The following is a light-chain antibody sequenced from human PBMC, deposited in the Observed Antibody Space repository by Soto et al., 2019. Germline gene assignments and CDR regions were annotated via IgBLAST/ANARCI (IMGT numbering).Light chain of an antibody. Sequence: DVVMTQSPLSLPVTLGQPASISCRSTQSLVHSDGNTHLNWFQQRPGQSPRRLICKVSNRESGVPDRFSGSASGTDFTLKSSRVEAEDLGVYYCMQGTHWPYTFGQGTKLEIK. CDR1: QSLVHSDGNTH. V-gene: IGKV2-30*02. CDR3: MQGTHWPYT. J-gene: IGKJ2*01. CDR2: KVS.